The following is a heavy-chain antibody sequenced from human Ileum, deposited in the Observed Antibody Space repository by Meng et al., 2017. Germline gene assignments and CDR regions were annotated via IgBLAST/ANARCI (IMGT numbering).Heavy chain of an antibody. CDR2: IYYSGST. CDR1: GGPISSGAYY. Sequence: QVQLQALGPGLVKPSQTPSLPRTVSGGPISSGAYYSSWIRQPPGKGLEWIGYIYYSGSTYYNPSLKSRLTISVDTSKNQFSLKLSSVTAADTAVYYCARDRDSSGYYPYWGQGTLVTVSS. J-gene: IGHJ4*02. D-gene: IGHD3-22*01. V-gene: IGHV4-30-4*01. CDR3: ARDRDSSGYYPY.